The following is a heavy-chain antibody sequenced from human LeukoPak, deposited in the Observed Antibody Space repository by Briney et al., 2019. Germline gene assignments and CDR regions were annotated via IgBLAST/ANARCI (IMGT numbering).Heavy chain of an antibody. CDR1: EFPLGSFA. CDR3: AKDQRWESPHYLDS. D-gene: IGHD1-26*01. V-gene: IGHV3-23*01. CDR2: FSASGGST. J-gene: IGHJ4*02. Sequence: GGPLSPSFEASEFPLGSFAWSWVPQFQGKGLEWVSGFSASGGSTYYADSVRGRFTISRDNSKNTLYVQMNSLRDEDTAVYYCAKDQRWESPHYLDSWGQGTLVTVSS.